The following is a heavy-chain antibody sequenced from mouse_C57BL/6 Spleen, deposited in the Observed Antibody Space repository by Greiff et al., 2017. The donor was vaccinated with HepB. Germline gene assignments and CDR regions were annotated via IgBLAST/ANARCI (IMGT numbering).Heavy chain of an antibody. CDR3: ARDTTGSRRFAY. CDR1: GFTFSDYG. V-gene: IGHV5-17*01. J-gene: IGHJ3*01. CDR2: ISSGSSTI. D-gene: IGHD2-14*01. Sequence: EVQRVESGGGLVKPGGSLKLSCAASGFTFSDYGMHWVRQAPEKGLEWVAYISSGSSTIYYADTVKGRFTISRDNAKNTLFLQMTSLRSEDTAMYYCARDTTGSRRFAYWGQGTLVTVSA.